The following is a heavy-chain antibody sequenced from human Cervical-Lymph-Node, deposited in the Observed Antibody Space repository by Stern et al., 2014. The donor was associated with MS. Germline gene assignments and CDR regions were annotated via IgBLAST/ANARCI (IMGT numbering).Heavy chain of an antibody. CDR3: ARGVSYGGNYFDF. D-gene: IGHD4-23*01. CDR2: INPSSGST. V-gene: IGHV1-46*01. J-gene: IGHJ4*02. CDR1: GYSFSEFY. Sequence: QVQLVQSGAEVKKPGASVEVSCKTSGYSFSEFYVTWVRQAPGQGLEWMGIINPSSGSTNYAQRFQGRISMTTDTSTSTIYMEMRSLKSEDTAIYYCARGVSYGGNYFDFWGRGTLVTVSS.